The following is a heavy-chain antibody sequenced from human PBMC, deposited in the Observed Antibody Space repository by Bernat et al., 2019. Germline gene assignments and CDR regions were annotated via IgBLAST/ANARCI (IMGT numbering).Heavy chain of an antibody. CDR2: ISSSSSTI. D-gene: IGHD3-3*01. CDR1: GFTFSSYS. J-gene: IGHJ6*02. V-gene: IGHV3-48*01. Sequence: EVQLVESGGGLVQPGGSLRLSCAASGFTFSSYSMNWVRQAPGKGLEWVSYISSSSSTIYYADSVKGRFTISRDNAKNSLYLQMNSLRAEDTAVYYCASGSYYDFWSGYYLNYYYYGMDVWGQGTTVTVSS. CDR3: ASGSYYDFWSGYYLNYYYYGMDV.